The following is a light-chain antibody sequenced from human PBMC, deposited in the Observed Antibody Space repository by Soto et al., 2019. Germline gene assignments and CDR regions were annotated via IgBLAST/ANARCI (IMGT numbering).Light chain of an antibody. J-gene: IGLJ2*01. CDR1: NIGSKS. Sequence: SYELTQPPSVSVAPGETARITCGGDNIGSKSVHWYQQKQGRAPVLVIYYDSDGPSGIPERCSGSNSGNTATLTISRVEAGDEDDYYCQVWDSSSDHVVFGGGTKVTVL. V-gene: IGLV3-21*04. CDR3: QVWDSSSDHVV. CDR2: YDS.